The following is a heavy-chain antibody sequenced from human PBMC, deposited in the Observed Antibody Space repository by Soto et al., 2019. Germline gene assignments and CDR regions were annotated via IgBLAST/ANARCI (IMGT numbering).Heavy chain of an antibody. CDR1: GYTFISYS. V-gene: IGHV1-18*04. CDR2: NNTYNGNT. J-gene: IGHJ4*02. D-gene: IGHD6-19*01. CDR3: ARESSGWYLGSDY. Sequence: QVQLVQSGAEVKKPGASVKVSCKASGYTFISYSISWVRQAPGQGLEWMGWNNTYNGNTNYAQELQGRVTMTTDTSTSTAYMELRSLRSDDTAVYYCARESSGWYLGSDYWGQGTLVTVSS.